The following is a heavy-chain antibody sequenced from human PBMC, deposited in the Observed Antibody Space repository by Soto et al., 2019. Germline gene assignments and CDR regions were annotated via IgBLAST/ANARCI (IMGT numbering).Heavy chain of an antibody. V-gene: IGHV3-9*01. J-gene: IGHJ3*02. CDR3: AKDLAYCGGDCYSAAFDI. CDR1: GFTFDDYA. Sequence: EVQLVESGGGLVQPGRSLRLSCAASGFTFDDYAMHWVRQAPGKGLEWVSGISWNSGSIGYADSVKGRFTISRDNAKNSLYLQMNSLRAEDTALYYCAKDLAYCGGDCYSAAFDIWGQGTMVTVSS. CDR2: ISWNSGSI. D-gene: IGHD2-21*02.